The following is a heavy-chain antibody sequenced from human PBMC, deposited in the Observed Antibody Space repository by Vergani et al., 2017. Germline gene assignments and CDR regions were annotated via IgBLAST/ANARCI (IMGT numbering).Heavy chain of an antibody. V-gene: IGHV1-18*01. CDR1: GYTFTSYG. J-gene: IGHJ3*02. CDR2: ISAYNGNT. Sequence: QVQLVQSGAAVKKPGASVKVSCKASGYTFTSYGISGVRQAPGQGLEWMGWISAYNGNTNYAQKLQGRVTMTTDTSTSTAFLELRSLRSDDTAVYYCARVVGSDIVVVPAAIRFGAFDIWGQGTMVTVSS. D-gene: IGHD2-2*02. CDR3: ARVVGSDIVVVPAAIRFGAFDI.